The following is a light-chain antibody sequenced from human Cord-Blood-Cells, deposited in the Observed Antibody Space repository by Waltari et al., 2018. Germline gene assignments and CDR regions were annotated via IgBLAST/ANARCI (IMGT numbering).Light chain of an antibody. CDR1: SSNIGAGYD. J-gene: IGLJ3*02. Sequence: QSVLTQPPSVSGAPGQRVTISCTGSSSNIGAGYDVHWYPQLPGTAPKLLIYGKGNVPSGVPDRFSCSKSGTSASLAITGLQAEDEADYYCQSYDSSLSGWVFGGGTKLTVL. CDR2: GKG. V-gene: IGLV1-40*01. CDR3: QSYDSSLSGWV.